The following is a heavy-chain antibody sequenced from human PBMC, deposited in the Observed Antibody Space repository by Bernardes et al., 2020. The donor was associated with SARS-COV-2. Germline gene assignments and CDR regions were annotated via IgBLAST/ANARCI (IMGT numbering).Heavy chain of an antibody. CDR2: ISWNSGSI. Sequence: GGSLRLSCAASGFSFDAYAMHWVRQAPGKGLEWVSGISWNSGSIDYVDSVKGRFTISRDNAKNSLYLQMNSLRAEDTAFYYCAKDSHYYGSGGAGAYDIWGQGTMVTVSS. V-gene: IGHV3-9*01. CDR3: AKDSHYYGSGGAGAYDI. CDR1: GFSFDAYA. J-gene: IGHJ3*02. D-gene: IGHD3-10*01.